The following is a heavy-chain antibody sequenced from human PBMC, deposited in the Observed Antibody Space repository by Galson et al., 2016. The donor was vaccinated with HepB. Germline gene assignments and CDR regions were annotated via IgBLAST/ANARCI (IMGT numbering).Heavy chain of an antibody. Sequence: SVKVSCKASGYTFTTYGISWVRQAPGQGLEWMGWISAYNGNTNYAQKLQGRVTMTTDTSTSTAYMELRSLRSDDTAVYYCARDPRKIRYQLLVICYYYDAMDVWGQGTTVTVSS. V-gene: IGHV1-18*01. CDR2: ISAYNGNT. CDR3: ARDPRKIRYQLLVICYYYDAMDV. D-gene: IGHD2-2*01. CDR1: GYTFTTYG. J-gene: IGHJ6*02.